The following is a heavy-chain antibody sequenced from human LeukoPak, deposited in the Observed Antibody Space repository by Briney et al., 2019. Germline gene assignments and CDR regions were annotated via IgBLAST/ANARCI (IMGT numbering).Heavy chain of an antibody. CDR2: IKQDGSEK. D-gene: IGHD2-2*01. J-gene: IGHJ6*03. CDR1: GFTSSSYW. Sequence: GGSLRLSCAASGFTSSSYWMSWVRQAPGKGLEWVANIKQDGSEKYYVDSVKGRFTISRDNAKNSLYLQMNSLRAEDTAVYYCARWKGYCRSTSCYYYYYYMDVWGKGTTVTVSS. V-gene: IGHV3-7*01. CDR3: ARWKGYCRSTSCYYYYYYMDV.